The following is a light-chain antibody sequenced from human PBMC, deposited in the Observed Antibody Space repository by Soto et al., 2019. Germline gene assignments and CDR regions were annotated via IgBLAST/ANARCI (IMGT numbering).Light chain of an antibody. J-gene: IGKJ1*01. CDR2: AAS. V-gene: IGKV1-9*01. Sequence: IQLTQSPSSLSASVGDRVTITCRASQGISSYLAWYQQKPGKAPKLLIYAASTLQSGVPSRFSGSGSGTDFTLTISSLQPEDVATYYCQQLNSYPPGTFGQGTKVEI. CDR3: QQLNSYPPGT. CDR1: QGISSY.